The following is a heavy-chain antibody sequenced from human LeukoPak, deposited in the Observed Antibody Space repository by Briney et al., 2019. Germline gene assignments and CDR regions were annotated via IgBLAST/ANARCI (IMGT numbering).Heavy chain of an antibody. J-gene: IGHJ6*03. CDR1: GGSISSYY. CDR3: ARGRIAARPYYYYYMDV. D-gene: IGHD6-6*01. CDR2: IYYSGST. V-gene: IGHV4-59*01. Sequence: PSETLSLTCSVSGGSISSYYWSWIRQPPGKGLEWIGYIYYSGSTNYNPSLKSRVTISVDTSKNQFSLKLSSVTAADTAVYYCARGRIAARPYYYYYMDVWGKGTTVTVS.